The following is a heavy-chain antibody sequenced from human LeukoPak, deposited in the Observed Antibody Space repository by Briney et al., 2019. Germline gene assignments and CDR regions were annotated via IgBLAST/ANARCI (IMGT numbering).Heavy chain of an antibody. CDR1: GFTFSSYG. Sequence: GGSLRLSCAASGFTFSSYGMHWVRQAPGKGLEWVAVISYDGSNKYYADSVKGRFTISRDNSKNTLYLQMNSLRAEDTAVYYCAKREGVFGEFYYYNGMDVWGKGTTVTVSS. CDR3: AKREGVFGEFYYYNGMDV. J-gene: IGHJ6*04. V-gene: IGHV3-30*18. D-gene: IGHD3-10*02. CDR2: ISYDGSNK.